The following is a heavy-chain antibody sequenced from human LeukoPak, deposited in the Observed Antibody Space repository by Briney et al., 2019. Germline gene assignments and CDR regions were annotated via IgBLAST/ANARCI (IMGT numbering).Heavy chain of an antibody. V-gene: IGHV4-39*07. D-gene: IGHD2-21*02. Sequence: SETLSLTCTVSGGSINSRTYYWGWIRQPPGKGLEWIGTIYYSGSTNYNPSLKSRVTISVDTSKNQFSLKLSSVTAADTAVYYCARQYCGGDCYLFDYWGQGTLVTVSS. CDR2: IYYSGST. J-gene: IGHJ4*02. CDR3: ARQYCGGDCYLFDY. CDR1: GGSINSRTYY.